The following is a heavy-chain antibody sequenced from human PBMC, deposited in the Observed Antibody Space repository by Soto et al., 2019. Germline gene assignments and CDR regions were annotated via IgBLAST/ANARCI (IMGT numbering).Heavy chain of an antibody. V-gene: IGHV4-30-2*01. Sequence: SETLSLTCTVSGGSITTAGYSCSWIRQPPGKALEWIGYVYHTGNAYPKPSLKSRVTISLDRSKNQLCWKRTSSTAADTALYYCARRPLYYYVLDVWAQGIPVIVSS. CDR1: GGSITTAGYS. CDR2: VYHTGNA. CDR3: ARRPLYYYVLDV. J-gene: IGHJ6*01.